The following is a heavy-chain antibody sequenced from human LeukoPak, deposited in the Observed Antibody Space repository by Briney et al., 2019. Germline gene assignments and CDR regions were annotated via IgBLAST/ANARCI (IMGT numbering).Heavy chain of an antibody. D-gene: IGHD5-18*01. CDR3: AQVLSVDTAMASWGIGY. CDR2: ISYDGSNQ. CDR1: GFTFSSYA. V-gene: IGHV3-30-3*01. J-gene: IGHJ4*02. Sequence: GGSLRLSCAASGFTFSSYAMHWVRQAPGKGLEWVAVISYDGSNQNYADSVKGRFTISRDNSKNTLYLQMNSLRAEDTAVYYCAQVLSVDTAMASWGIGYWGQGTLVTVSS.